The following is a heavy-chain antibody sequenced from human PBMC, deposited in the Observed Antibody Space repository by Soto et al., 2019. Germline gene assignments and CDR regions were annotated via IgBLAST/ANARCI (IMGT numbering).Heavy chain of an antibody. D-gene: IGHD1-26*01. CDR1: GGSISSSSYY. CDR3: ARLVGAHSSVDV. Sequence: SETLSLTCTVSGGSISSSSYYWGWIRQPPGKGLEWIGSIYYSGSTYYNPSLKSRVTISVDTSKNQFSLKLSSVTAADTAVYYCARLVGAHSSVDVWGQGTTVTVSS. V-gene: IGHV4-39*01. J-gene: IGHJ6*02. CDR2: IYYSGST.